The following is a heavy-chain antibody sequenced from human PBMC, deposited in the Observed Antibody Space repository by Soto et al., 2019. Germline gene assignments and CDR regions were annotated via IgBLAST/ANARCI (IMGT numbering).Heavy chain of an antibody. Sequence: QVQLVESGGGVVQPGRSLRLSCAASGFTFSSYGMHWVRQAPGKGLEWVAVIWYDGSNKYYADSVKGRFTISRDNSKNTLXLQXXXXXXXXXXXXXXARERLARYDYYGMDVWGQGTTVTVSS. CDR3: ARERLARYDYYGMDV. D-gene: IGHD3-3*01. J-gene: IGHJ6*02. CDR2: IWYDGSNK. CDR1: GFTFSSYG. V-gene: IGHV3-33*01.